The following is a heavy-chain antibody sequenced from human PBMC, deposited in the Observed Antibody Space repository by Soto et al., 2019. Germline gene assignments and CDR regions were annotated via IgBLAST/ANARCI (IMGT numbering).Heavy chain of an antibody. CDR3: ATQGFYRMGV. CDR2: IHHSGAT. J-gene: IGHJ6*02. Sequence: SETLSLTCAVSGDSITGDNWWSWVRQPPGKGLEWIGEIHHSGATNYNPSLKSRVTISVDKSKNQFSLKLYSVTAADTAMFYCATQGFYRMGVWGRGTTVS. V-gene: IGHV4-4*02. CDR1: GDSITGDNW.